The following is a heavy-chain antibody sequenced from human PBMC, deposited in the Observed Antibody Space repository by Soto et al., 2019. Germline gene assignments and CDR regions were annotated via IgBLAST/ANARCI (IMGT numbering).Heavy chain of an antibody. CDR1: GFTFSSYG. CDR2: IWYDGSNK. V-gene: IGHV3-33*01. J-gene: IGHJ4*02. CDR3: AREGNDYGDYEPRNYFDY. D-gene: IGHD4-17*01. Sequence: QVQLVESGGGVVQPGRSLRLSCAASGFTFSSYGMHWVRQAPGKGLEWVAVIWYDGSNKYYADSVKGRFTISRDNSKNTXXLQMNSLRAEDTAVYYCAREGNDYGDYEPRNYFDYWGQGTLVTVSS.